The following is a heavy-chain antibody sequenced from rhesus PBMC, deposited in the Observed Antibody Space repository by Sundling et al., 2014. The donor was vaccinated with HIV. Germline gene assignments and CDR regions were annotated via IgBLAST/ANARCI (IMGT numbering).Heavy chain of an antibody. D-gene: IGHD6-31*01. J-gene: IGHJ6*01. V-gene: IGHV1-198*02. Sequence: QVQLVQSGAEVKKPGASVKVSCKASGFTFGSNAISWVRQAPGQGLEWMGGIVPLVGVTNYAQKFQGRVTITADTSTRTAYMELSSLRSEDTAVYYCARGSRLVLDDDGLDSLGPRVGRHRLL. CDR2: IVPLVGVT. CDR1: GFTFGSNA. CDR3: ARGSRLVLDDDGLDS.